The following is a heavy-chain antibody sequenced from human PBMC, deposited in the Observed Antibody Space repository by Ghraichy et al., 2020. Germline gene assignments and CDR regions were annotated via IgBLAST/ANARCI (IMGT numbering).Heavy chain of an antibody. Sequence: GGSLRLSCAASGFSFSSFWMSWVRQAPGKGLEWVANIEQDGSERYYVDYVKGRFTISRDNAKNSVYLQMNGLRAEDTAVYYCARARDYARAWGQGTLVTVSS. D-gene: IGHD4-17*01. CDR3: ARARDYARA. V-gene: IGHV3-7*01. CDR2: IEQDGSER. CDR1: GFSFSSFW. J-gene: IGHJ5*02.